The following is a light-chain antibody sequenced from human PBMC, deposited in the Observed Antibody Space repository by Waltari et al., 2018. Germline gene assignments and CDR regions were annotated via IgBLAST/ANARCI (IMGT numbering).Light chain of an antibody. Sequence: SYVLTQPPSVSVAPGQTARITCGGNNIGSKSVPWYQQKPGQAPVLVVYDDSDRPPGIPERFSGSNSGNKATLTISRVEAGDEADYYCQVWDSSSDHPEVFGGGTKLTVL. CDR1: NIGSKS. CDR2: DDS. CDR3: QVWDSSSDHPEV. V-gene: IGLV3-21*02. J-gene: IGLJ2*01.